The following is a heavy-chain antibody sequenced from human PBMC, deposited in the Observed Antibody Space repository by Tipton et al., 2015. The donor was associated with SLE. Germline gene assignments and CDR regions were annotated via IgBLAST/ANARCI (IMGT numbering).Heavy chain of an antibody. Sequence: TLSLTCTVSSGSVSSGAYYWGWIRQSPGKGLEWIGNIYYNEATYYSPSLSSRVTMSIDTPKNQFSLKLTSVTAADTAVYYCARDPYDSWSDYQATFDYWGQGTLVTVSP. J-gene: IGHJ4*02. CDR1: SGSVSSGAYY. V-gene: IGHV4-39*02. CDR3: ARDPYDSWSDYQATFDY. D-gene: IGHD3-3*01. CDR2: IYYNEAT.